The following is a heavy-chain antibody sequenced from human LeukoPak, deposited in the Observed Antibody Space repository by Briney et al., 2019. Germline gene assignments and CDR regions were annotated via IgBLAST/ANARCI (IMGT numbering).Heavy chain of an antibody. Sequence: PSETLSLTXTVSGGSISSSGYYWGWIRQPPGKVLEGIASVYYSGSTYYNPSLKSRVTISVDTSKTQLSLKLSSLTAADTAVYYCARHEYSGSYYGLSWFDPWGQGTLVTVSS. V-gene: IGHV4-39*01. CDR3: ARHEYSGSYYGLSWFDP. D-gene: IGHD1-26*01. CDR1: GGSISSSGYY. CDR2: VYYSGST. J-gene: IGHJ5*02.